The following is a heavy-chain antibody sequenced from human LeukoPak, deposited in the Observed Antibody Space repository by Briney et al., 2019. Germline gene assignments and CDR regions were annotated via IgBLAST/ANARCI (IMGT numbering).Heavy chain of an antibody. J-gene: IGHJ4*02. CDR1: GYTFTSYD. Sequence: ASVKVSCKASGYTFTSYDISWVRQAPGQGLEWMGWINPNSGGTNYAQKSQGRVTMTRDTSISTAYMELSSLRSDDTAVYYCAREPRVGIAVAGKNFDYWGQGTLVTVSS. V-gene: IGHV1-2*02. CDR2: INPNSGGT. D-gene: IGHD6-19*01. CDR3: AREPRVGIAVAGKNFDY.